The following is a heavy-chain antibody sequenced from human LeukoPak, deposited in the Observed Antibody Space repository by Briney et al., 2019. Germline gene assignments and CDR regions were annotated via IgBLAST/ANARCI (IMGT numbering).Heavy chain of an antibody. CDR3: AKELHGSGNYAFDY. J-gene: IGHJ4*02. CDR2: INGDGSTT. V-gene: IGHV3-74*01. Sequence: GGSLRLSCAASGFTFSRYWMHWVRQAPGKGLVWVSRINGDGSTTSYADSVKGGFTISRDNSKNTLYLQMNSLRAEDTAVYFCAKELHGSGNYAFDYWGQGTLVTVSS. CDR1: GFTFSRYW. D-gene: IGHD3-10*01.